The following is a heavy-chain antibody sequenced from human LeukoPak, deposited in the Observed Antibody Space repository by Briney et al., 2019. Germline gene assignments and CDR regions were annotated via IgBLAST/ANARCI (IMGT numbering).Heavy chain of an antibody. CDR1: GFTFSSYA. CDR3: AREISTSSSWYGDDAFDI. Sequence: GGSLRLSCTASGFTFSSYAMNWVRQAPGKGLEWVSGIGAGGTFTYYADSVKGRFTISRDNSKNTLFLQMNSLRTEDTAVYYCAREISTSSSWYGDDAFDIWGQGTMVTVSS. CDR2: IGAGGTFT. D-gene: IGHD6-13*01. J-gene: IGHJ3*02. V-gene: IGHV3-23*01.